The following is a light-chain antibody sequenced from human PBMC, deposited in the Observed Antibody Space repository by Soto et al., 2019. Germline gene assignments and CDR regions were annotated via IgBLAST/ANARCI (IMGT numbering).Light chain of an antibody. Sequence: DIQMTQSPSSLSASVGDRVTITCQASQDISNYLYWYQQKPGKAPKLLIYDASYLETGVPSRVSGSGSGTDFTFTISSLQPEDIATYYCQQYDNRPLMYTFGQGTKLEIK. CDR1: QDISNY. CDR2: DAS. J-gene: IGKJ2*01. CDR3: QQYDNRPLMYT. V-gene: IGKV1-33*01.